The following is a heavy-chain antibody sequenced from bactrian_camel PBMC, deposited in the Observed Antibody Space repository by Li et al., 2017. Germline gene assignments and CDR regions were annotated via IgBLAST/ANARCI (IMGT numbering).Heavy chain of an antibody. D-gene: IGHD2*01. Sequence: VQLVESGGGSVQTGGSLRLSCEASPFHDYCMGWFRLSPGKEREEVAHIYARNGRSDVADSVKGRFTISQDNAKNTVDLQMNSLKPEDTAMYYCAARGPYCYTKLSVRDFTYWGQGTQVTVS. CDR1: PFHDYC. CDR2: IYARNGRS. J-gene: IGHJ6*01. V-gene: IGHV3S60*01. CDR3: AARGPYCYTKLSVRDFTY.